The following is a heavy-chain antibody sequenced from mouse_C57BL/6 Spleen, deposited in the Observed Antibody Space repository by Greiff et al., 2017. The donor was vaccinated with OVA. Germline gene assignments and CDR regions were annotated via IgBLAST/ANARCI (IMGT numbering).Heavy chain of an antibody. CDR1: GYSITSGYY. CDR3: SYGSRLDY. V-gene: IGHV3-6*01. Sequence: EVQLVESGPGLVKPSQSLSLTCSVTGYSITSGYYWNWIRQFPGNKLEWMGYISYDGSNNYNPSLKNRISITRDTSKNQFFLKLNSVTTEDTATYYCSYGSRLDYWGQGTTLTVSS. D-gene: IGHD1-1*01. CDR2: ISYDGSN. J-gene: IGHJ2*01.